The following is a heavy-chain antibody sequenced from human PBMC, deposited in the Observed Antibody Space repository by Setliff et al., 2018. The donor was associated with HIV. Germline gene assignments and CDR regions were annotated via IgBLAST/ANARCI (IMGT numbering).Heavy chain of an antibody. J-gene: IGHJ5*02. CDR2: VDPSTGNA. D-gene: IGHD2-8*01. CDR1: GYSFTTYD. Sequence: ASVKVSCKASGYSFTTYDINWARQAPGQGLEWMGWVDPSTGNAGYEQKFQGRVTMTRDTSISTAYMELSSLTSEDTAVYYCARMEYDVRGRAPNWFDPWGPGTLVTVSS. V-gene: IGHV1-8*01. CDR3: ARMEYDVRGRAPNWFDP.